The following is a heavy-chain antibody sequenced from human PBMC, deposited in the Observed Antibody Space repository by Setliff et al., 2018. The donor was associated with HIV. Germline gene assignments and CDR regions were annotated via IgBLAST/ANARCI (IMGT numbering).Heavy chain of an antibody. CDR2: MDVSSGST. Sequence: ASVKVSCKASGYSFTRFDINWVRQAAGQGPEWMGWMDVSSGSTVSAQKFQGRLTMTRDTSISTAYMEVNSLTSEDTAVYYCARPPTVSDAYMWDSLHIWGQGTVVTVSS. J-gene: IGHJ3*02. V-gene: IGHV1-8*01. CDR1: GYSFTRFD. CDR3: ARPPTVSDAYMWDSLHI. D-gene: IGHD1-26*01.